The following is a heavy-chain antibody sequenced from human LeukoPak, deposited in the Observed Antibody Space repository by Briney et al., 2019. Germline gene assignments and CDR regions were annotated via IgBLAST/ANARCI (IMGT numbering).Heavy chain of an antibody. CDR1: GYTFTDFY. CDR2: INPNSGGT. J-gene: IGHJ4*02. Sequence: ASVKVSCKASGYTFTDFYIHWVRQAPGQGLEWMGWINPNSGGTDYPQEFQGRVTMTRDTSISTAYMELSRLRSDDTVVYYCARSLILIKYFDSWGQGTLVKVSS. CDR3: ARSLILIKYFDS. V-gene: IGHV1-2*02.